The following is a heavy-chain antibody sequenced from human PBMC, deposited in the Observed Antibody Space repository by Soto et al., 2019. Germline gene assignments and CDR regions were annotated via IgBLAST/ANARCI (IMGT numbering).Heavy chain of an antibody. Sequence: PSETLSLTCTVSGDSISGYYWSWIRQPPGKGLEWIGYIYYSGSTYYNPSLKSRVTISVDTSKNQFSLTLNSVTAADTAVYYCARGNPGAAAAPSDYWGQGTLVTVSS. CDR1: GDSISGYY. V-gene: IGHV4-59*01. J-gene: IGHJ4*02. CDR2: IYYSGST. D-gene: IGHD6-13*01. CDR3: ARGNPGAAAAPSDY.